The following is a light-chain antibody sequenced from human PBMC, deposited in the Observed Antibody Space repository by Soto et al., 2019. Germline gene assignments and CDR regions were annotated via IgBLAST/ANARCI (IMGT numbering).Light chain of an antibody. CDR2: EAS. V-gene: IGKV1-5*03. CDR3: QKYNSYSRT. CDR1: QTISSW. Sequence: DIQMTHSPSTLSASVGDRVTITCRASQTISSWLAWYQQKPGRAPKLLIYEASSLESGVPSRFSGSGSGTEFTLTISGLQPDDFATYYCQKYNSYSRTFGQGTKLEIK. J-gene: IGKJ2*01.